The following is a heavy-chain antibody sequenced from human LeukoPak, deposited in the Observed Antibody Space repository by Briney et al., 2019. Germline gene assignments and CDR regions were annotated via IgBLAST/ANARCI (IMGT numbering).Heavy chain of an antibody. J-gene: IGHJ4*02. CDR3: ATLSSGWSYAMLNFDN. CDR1: GYTLTELS. CDR2: FDPEDGET. Sequence: ASVKVSCKASGYTLTELSMHWVRQAPGKGLDWMGGFDPEDGETIYAQKFQGRVTMTEDTSADTAYMELSSLRSEDTAVYYCATLSSGWSYAMLNFDNWGQGTLVTVSS. D-gene: IGHD6-19*01. V-gene: IGHV1-24*01.